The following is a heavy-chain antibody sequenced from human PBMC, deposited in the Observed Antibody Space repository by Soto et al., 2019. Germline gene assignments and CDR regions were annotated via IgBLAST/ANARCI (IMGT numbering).Heavy chain of an antibody. CDR2: IYYSGST. J-gene: IGHJ5*02. D-gene: IGHD1-7*01. Sequence: SETLSLTCTVSGGSIYSDGYYWSWIRQHPGKGLEWIGYIYYSGSTYYNPSLKGRVTISVDTSENQFSLRLSSVTAADTAVYYCARGKNWNYPNSWFDPWGQGTLVTVS. V-gene: IGHV4-31*03. CDR1: GGSIYSDGYY. CDR3: ARGKNWNYPNSWFDP.